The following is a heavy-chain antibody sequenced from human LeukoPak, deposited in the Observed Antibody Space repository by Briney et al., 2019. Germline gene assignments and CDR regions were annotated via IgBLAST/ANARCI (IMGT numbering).Heavy chain of an antibody. Sequence: GGSLRLSCAASGFTFSSYAMHWVRQAPGKGLEWVAVISYDGSNKYHADSVKGRFTISRDNSKNTLYLQMNSLRAEDTAVYYCARDDGVVATTLDYWGQGTLVTVSS. CDR1: GFTFSSYA. J-gene: IGHJ4*02. CDR3: ARDDGVVATTLDY. D-gene: IGHD5-12*01. CDR2: ISYDGSNK. V-gene: IGHV3-30-3*01.